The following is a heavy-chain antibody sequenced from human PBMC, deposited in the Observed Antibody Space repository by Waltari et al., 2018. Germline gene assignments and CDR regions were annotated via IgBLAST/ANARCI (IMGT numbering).Heavy chain of an antibody. V-gene: IGHV3-23*01. Sequence: EVQLLESGGGLVQPGGSLRLSCAASGFTFTTYAMSWVRQAPGKGLEWVSAISASGGSTYYADSVKGRFTISRDNPKNTLFLQMNSLRAEDTAVYYCATSMAVAGKGRGWFDSWGQGTLVTVSP. CDR3: ATSMAVAGKGRGWFDS. J-gene: IGHJ5*01. CDR1: GFTFTTYA. CDR2: ISASGGST. D-gene: IGHD6-19*01.